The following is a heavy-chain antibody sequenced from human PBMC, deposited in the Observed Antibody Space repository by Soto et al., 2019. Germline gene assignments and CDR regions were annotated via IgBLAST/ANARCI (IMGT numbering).Heavy chain of an antibody. CDR1: GGSISSGAYY. J-gene: IGHJ2*01. D-gene: IGHD2-15*01. CDR2: IYYSGST. CDR3: ARDGNCSGAGFYAHWYFDL. Sequence: QVQLQESGPGLVTPSQTLSLTCTVSGGSISSGAYYWSWIRQHPGKGLEGIGYIYYSGSTHYNPSLKSRVNMSADTSKNQFSMKLSSVTAADTAVYYCARDGNCSGAGFYAHWYFDLWGRGTLVTVSP. V-gene: IGHV4-31*03.